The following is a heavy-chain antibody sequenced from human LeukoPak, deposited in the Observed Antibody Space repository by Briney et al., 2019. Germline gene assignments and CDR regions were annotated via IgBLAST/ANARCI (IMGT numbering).Heavy chain of an antibody. CDR2: IYYSGST. D-gene: IGHD3-16*01. CDR1: SFSTYG. V-gene: IGHV4-39*01. CDR3: ARTYYGGATFDF. Sequence: SFSTYGMHWVRQPPGKGLEWIGSIYYSGSTYYNPSLKSRVTISVDTSKNQFSLKLSSVAAADTAVYYCARTYYGGATFDFWGQGTLVTVSS. J-gene: IGHJ4*02.